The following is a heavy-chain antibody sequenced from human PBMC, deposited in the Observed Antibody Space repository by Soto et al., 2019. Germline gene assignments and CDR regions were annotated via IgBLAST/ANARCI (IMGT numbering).Heavy chain of an antibody. CDR1: GFTFTSYA. CDR3: ARDRLRLGELSLIGYFDY. Sequence: QVQLVESGGSVVQPGRSLRLSCEASGFTFTSYAMHWVRQAPGKGLEWVAVISYDGINEYYADSVKGRFTISRDNSKNTLFLXXXSLXVEDTAVYYCARDRLRLGELSLIGYFDYWGQGTLVTVSS. J-gene: IGHJ4*02. D-gene: IGHD3-16*02. V-gene: IGHV3-30*15. CDR2: ISYDGINE.